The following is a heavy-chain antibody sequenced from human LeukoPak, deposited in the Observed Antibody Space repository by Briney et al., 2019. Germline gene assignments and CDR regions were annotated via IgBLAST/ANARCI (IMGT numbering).Heavy chain of an antibody. CDR2: IYSGGST. D-gene: IGHD4-23*01. CDR3: AREIHGGNTGVFDY. J-gene: IGHJ4*02. V-gene: IGHV3-66*01. CDR1: GFTVSSNY. Sequence: GGSLRLSCAVSGFTVSSNYMSWVRQAPGKGLEWVSFIYSGGSTYYADSVKGRFTISRDNSKNTLYLQMNSLRAEDTAVYYCAREIHGGNTGVFDYWGQGTLVTVSS.